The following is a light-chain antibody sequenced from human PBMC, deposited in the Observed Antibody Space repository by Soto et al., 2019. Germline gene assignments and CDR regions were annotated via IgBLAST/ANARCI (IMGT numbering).Light chain of an antibody. CDR3: QEYNTYSRT. V-gene: IGKV1-5*03. CDR2: KAS. J-gene: IGKJ1*01. Sequence: DIQMTQSPSTLSASVGARVTITCRASQSISSWLAWYQQKPGKAPNLLIYKASSLESGVPSRFSGSGSGTEFTLTISSLQPDDFATYYCQEYNTYSRTFGQGTKVDIK. CDR1: QSISSW.